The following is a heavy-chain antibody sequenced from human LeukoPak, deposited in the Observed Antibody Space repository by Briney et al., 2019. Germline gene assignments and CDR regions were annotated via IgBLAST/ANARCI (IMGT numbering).Heavy chain of an antibody. Sequence: GGSLRLSCAASGLTFSSYALSWVRQAPGKGLERVSAISGSGGITYYADSVKGRFTISRDNSKNTLYLQMNSLRAEDTAVYYCAKQTADFWSGTWIESWFDPWGQGTLVTVSS. CDR2: ISGSGGIT. J-gene: IGHJ5*02. CDR3: AKQTADFWSGTWIESWFDP. V-gene: IGHV3-23*01. CDR1: GLTFSSYA. D-gene: IGHD3-3*01.